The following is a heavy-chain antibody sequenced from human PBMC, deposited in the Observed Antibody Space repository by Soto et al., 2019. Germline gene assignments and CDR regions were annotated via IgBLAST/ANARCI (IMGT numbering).Heavy chain of an antibody. CDR1: GYTFTGYY. D-gene: IGHD1-26*01. CDR2: INPNSGGT. Sequence: ASVKVSCKASGYTFTGYYMHWVRQAPGQGLEWMGWINPNSGGTNYAQKFQGWVTITRDTSISTAYMELSRLRSDDTAVYYCARHIVGANYYFDYWGQGTLVTVSS. J-gene: IGHJ4*02. V-gene: IGHV1-2*04. CDR3: ARHIVGANYYFDY.